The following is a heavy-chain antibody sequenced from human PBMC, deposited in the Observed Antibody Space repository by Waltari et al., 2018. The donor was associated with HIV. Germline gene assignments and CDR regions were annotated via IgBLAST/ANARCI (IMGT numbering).Heavy chain of an antibody. V-gene: IGHV1-8*01. Sequence: QVQLVQSGAEVKKPGASVKVSCKASGYTFTSYDINWVRQATGQGLEWMGWMNPNSGNTGYAQKFQGRVTMTWNTSISTAFREVSSLRSEDTAAYYCARVYYDSSGYYGAAGYWGQGTLVTVSS. D-gene: IGHD3-22*01. CDR2: MNPNSGNT. CDR3: ARVYYDSSGYYGAAGY. CDR1: GYTFTSYD. J-gene: IGHJ4*02.